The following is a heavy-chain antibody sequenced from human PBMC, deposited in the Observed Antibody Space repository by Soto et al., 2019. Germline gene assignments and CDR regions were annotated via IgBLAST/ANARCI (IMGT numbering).Heavy chain of an antibody. D-gene: IGHD3-3*01. CDR1: GFTFSSYA. J-gene: IGHJ4*02. Sequence: GGSLRLSCAASGFTFSSYAMHWVRQAPGKGLEYVSAISSNGGSTYYANSVKGRFTISRDNSKNTLYLQMGSLRAEDMAVYYCAGGEEYYDFWSGYPPTFDYWGQGTLVTVSS. V-gene: IGHV3-64*01. CDR3: AGGEEYYDFWSGYPPTFDY. CDR2: ISSNGGST.